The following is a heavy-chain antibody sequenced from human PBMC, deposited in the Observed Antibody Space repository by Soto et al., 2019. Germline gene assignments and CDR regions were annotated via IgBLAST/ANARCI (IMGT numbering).Heavy chain of an antibody. D-gene: IGHD5-18*01. CDR3: ARQGTSGYSYGWSMDV. V-gene: IGHV4-39*01. Sequence: LSLTCTVSGGSISSSSYYWGWIRQPPGKGLEWIGSIYYSGSTYYNPSLKSRVTISVDTSKNQFSLKLSSVTAADTAVYYCARQGTSGYSYGWSMDVWGQGTTVTVSS. J-gene: IGHJ6*02. CDR2: IYYSGST. CDR1: GGSISSSSYY.